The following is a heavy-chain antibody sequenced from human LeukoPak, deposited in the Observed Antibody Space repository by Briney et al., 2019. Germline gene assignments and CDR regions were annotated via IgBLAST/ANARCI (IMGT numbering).Heavy chain of an antibody. CDR3: ARDEDIVVVNFDY. CDR2: IIPILGIA. V-gene: IGHV1-69*04. Sequence: GASVKVSCKASGGTFSSYAISWVRQAPGQGLEWMGRIIPILGIANYAQKFQGRVTITADKSTSTAYMELSSLRSEDTAVYYCARDEDIVVVNFDYWGQGTLVTVSS. J-gene: IGHJ4*02. CDR1: GGTFSSYA. D-gene: IGHD2-2*01.